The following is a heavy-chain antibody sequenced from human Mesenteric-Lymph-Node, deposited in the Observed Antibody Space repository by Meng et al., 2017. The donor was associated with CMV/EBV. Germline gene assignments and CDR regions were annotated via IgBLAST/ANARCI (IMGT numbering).Heavy chain of an antibody. V-gene: IGHV4-61*08. CDR2: IYYTGSP. CDR3: ARGLRTYGSGAGYDS. CDR1: GSVSGAGNY. J-gene: IGHJ4*02. D-gene: IGHD3-10*01. Sequence: GSVSGAGNYWSWIRQPPGKGLEWIGYIYYTGSPNYNRSLKSRVSISVDTSKNQFSLKLSSVTAADTAMYYCARGLRTYGSGAGYDSWGQGTLVTVSS.